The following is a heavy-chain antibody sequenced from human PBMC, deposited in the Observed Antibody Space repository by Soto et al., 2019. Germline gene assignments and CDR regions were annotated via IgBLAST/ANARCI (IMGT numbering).Heavy chain of an antibody. CDR2: IYPGDSDT. Sequence: GESLKISCKGSEYNFSTYWIAWVRQMPGKGLEWMGIIYPGDSDTRYSPSFQGQVTISADKSISTAYLQWSSLKASDTAMYYCARQSHATYYYYGMDVWGQGTTVTVSS. CDR3: ARQSHATYYYYGMDV. V-gene: IGHV5-51*01. J-gene: IGHJ6*02. CDR1: EYNFSTYW.